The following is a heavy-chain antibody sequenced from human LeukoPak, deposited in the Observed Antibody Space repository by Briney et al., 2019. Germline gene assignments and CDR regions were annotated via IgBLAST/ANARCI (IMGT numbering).Heavy chain of an antibody. CDR3: AELGITMIGGV. V-gene: IGHV3-48*03. J-gene: IGHJ6*04. Sequence: GGSLRLSCAASGFTFSSYEMNWVRQAPGKGLEWVSYISSSGSTIYHADSVKGRFTISRDNAKNSLYLQMNSLRAEDTAVYYCAELGITMIGGVWGKGATVTISS. CDR2: ISSSGSTI. CDR1: GFTFSSYE. D-gene: IGHD3-10*02.